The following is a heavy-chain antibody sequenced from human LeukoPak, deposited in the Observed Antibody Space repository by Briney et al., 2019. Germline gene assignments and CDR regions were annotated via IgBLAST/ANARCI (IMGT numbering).Heavy chain of an antibody. CDR2: ISPDGSQK. CDR1: GFSFSGSW. V-gene: IGHV3-7*01. CDR3: AAWTDRGYNF. J-gene: IGHJ4*02. D-gene: IGHD5-24*01. Sequence: GGSLRLPCAASGFSFSGSWMNWVRQPPGKGREWVANISPDGSQKRFVDSVMGRFTMSRDNAKSSLYLQMNSLRVEDTAVFYCAAWTDRGYNFWGQGTLVTVSS.